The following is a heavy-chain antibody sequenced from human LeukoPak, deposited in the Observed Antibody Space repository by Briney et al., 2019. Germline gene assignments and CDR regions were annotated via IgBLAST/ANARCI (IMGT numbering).Heavy chain of an antibody. D-gene: IGHD6-13*01. CDR1: GGSISSYY. CDR2: IYYSGST. J-gene: IGHJ5*02. Sequence: SETLSLTCTVSGGSISSYYWSWIRQPLGKGLEWIGYIYYSGSTNYNPSLKSRVTISVDTSKNQFSLKLSSVTAADTAVYYCARDHSSSWWYNWFDPWGQGTLVTVSS. CDR3: ARDHSSSWWYNWFDP. V-gene: IGHV4-59*01.